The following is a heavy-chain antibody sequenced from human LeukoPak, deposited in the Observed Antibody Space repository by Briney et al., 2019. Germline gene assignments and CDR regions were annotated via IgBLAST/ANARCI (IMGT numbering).Heavy chain of an antibody. J-gene: IGHJ4*02. D-gene: IGHD4-17*01. CDR3: ARVAINDYGDYFDY. Sequence: GGSLRLSCAASGFTFSSYAMSGVRQAPGKGLEWVSAISGSGGSTYYADSMKGRFTISRDNSKNTLYLQMNSLRAEDTAVYYCARVAINDYGDYFDYWGQGTLVTVSS. CDR2: ISGSGGST. V-gene: IGHV3-23*01. CDR1: GFTFSSYA.